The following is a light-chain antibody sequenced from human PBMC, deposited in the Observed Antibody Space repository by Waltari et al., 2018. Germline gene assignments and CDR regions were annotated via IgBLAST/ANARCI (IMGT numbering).Light chain of an antibody. V-gene: IGLV1-40*01. J-gene: IGLJ1*01. Sequence: QSVLTQPPSVSGAPGQRVTISCTGSCSNIGAGYDVHWYQQLPGRAPKLLIHGNDKRPSGVPDRFSGSKSGTSGSLAIAGLQADDETDYYCQSYDSSLSGHVFGTGTKVTVL. CDR2: GND. CDR1: CSNIGAGYD. CDR3: QSYDSSLSGHV.